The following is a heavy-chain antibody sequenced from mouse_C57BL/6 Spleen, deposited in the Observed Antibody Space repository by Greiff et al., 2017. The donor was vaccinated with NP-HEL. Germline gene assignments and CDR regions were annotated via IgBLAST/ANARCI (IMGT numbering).Heavy chain of an antibody. Sequence: EVQLQQSGPELVKPGASVKISCKASGYTFTDYYMNWVKQSHGKSLEWIGDINPNNGGTSYNQKFKGKSTLTVDKSSSTAYMELRSLTSEDSAVYECARWGGAMDYWGQGTSVTVSS. J-gene: IGHJ4*01. CDR2: INPNNGGT. CDR3: ARWGGAMDY. CDR1: GYTFTDYY. V-gene: IGHV1-26*01.